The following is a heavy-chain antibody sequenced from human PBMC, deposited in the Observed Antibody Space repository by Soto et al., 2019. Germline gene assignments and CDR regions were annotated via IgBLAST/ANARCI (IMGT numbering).Heavy chain of an antibody. Sequence: WRSLRLSCAASVFTCSSYAMSWFRQAPGKGLEWVSAISGSGGSTYYADSVKGRFTISRDNSKNTLYLQMNSLRAEDTAVYYCARGHIEYPAYYYYGMDVWGQGTTVTVSS. CDR3: ARGHIEYPAYYYYGMDV. CDR1: VFTCSSYA. J-gene: IGHJ6*02. CDR2: ISGSGGST. V-gene: IGHV3-23*01.